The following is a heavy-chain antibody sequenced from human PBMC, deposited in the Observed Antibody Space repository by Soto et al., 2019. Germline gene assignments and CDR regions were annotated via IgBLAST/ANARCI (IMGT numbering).Heavy chain of an antibody. CDR1: GVAMSRGYY. V-gene: IGHV4-38-2*02. D-gene: IGHD1-1*01. CDR2: IYPSVSS. Sequence: PSETLALRCRVAGVAMSRGYYWSWVRQPPGKGLEWIGSIYPSVSSYHNPSLETRVRLSIDTSKNQFTLNLTSVTAADTALYYCAREKVGTTFFDNWGQGIQVTVPS. J-gene: IGHJ4*02. CDR3: AREKVGTTFFDN.